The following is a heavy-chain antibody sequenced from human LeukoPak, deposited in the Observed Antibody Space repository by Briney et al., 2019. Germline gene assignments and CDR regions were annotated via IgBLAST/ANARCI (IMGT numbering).Heavy chain of an antibody. Sequence: PSETLSLTCTVSGGSISSSSYYWGWIRQPPGKGLEWIGSIYYSGSTYYNPSLKSRVTISVDTSKNQFSLKLSSVTAADTAVYYCARHPDQYYYDSSGYYGDAFDIWGQGTMVTVSS. D-gene: IGHD3-22*01. CDR1: GGSISSSSYY. V-gene: IGHV4-39*01. J-gene: IGHJ3*02. CDR3: ARHPDQYYYDSSGYYGDAFDI. CDR2: IYYSGST.